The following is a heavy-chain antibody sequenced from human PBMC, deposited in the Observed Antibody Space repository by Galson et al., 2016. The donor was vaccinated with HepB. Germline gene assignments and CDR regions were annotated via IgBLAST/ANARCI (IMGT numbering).Heavy chain of an antibody. V-gene: IGHV4-39*01. D-gene: IGHD6-25*01. CDR3: GRHDRGIAAAFDH. J-gene: IGHJ4*02. Sequence: SETLSLTCTVSGGSISSSSIYYWGWIRQPPGKGLEWIGSIYNTESTYYNPSLKSRVTMSVDTSKNQFSLKLSSVTAADTAVYYCGRHDRGIAAAFDHWGQGTLVTVSS. CDR2: IYNTEST. CDR1: GGSISSSSIYY.